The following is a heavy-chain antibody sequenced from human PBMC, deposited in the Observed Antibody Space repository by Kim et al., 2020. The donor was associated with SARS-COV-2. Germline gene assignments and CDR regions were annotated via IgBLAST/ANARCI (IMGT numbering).Heavy chain of an antibody. Sequence: GGSLRLSCAASGFSFSSNAMHWARQAPGKGLEWVALIPDDGSPQYYAHSVQGRFIISRDNSKNTLYLDMNSLRPEDTAVYYCVRDWGSAAVTPRRWGEWGQGTLVTVSS. D-gene: IGHD6-13*01. CDR1: GFSFSSNA. J-gene: IGHJ4*02. CDR2: IPDDGSPQ. CDR3: VRDWGSAAVTPRRWGE. V-gene: IGHV3-30*04.